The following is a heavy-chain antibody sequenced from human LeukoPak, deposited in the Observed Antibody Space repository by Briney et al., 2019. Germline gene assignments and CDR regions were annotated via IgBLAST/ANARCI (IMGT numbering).Heavy chain of an antibody. CDR3: ARDYDILTGYPGY. CDR1: GFTFSSYG. D-gene: IGHD3-9*01. V-gene: IGHV3-33*01. CDR2: IWYDGSNK. J-gene: IGHJ4*02. Sequence: GGSLRLSCAASGFTFSSYGMHWVRQAPGKGLEWVAVIWYDGSNKYYADSVKGRFTISRDNYKNTLYLQMNSLRAEDTAVYYCARDYDILTGYPGYWGQGTLATVSS.